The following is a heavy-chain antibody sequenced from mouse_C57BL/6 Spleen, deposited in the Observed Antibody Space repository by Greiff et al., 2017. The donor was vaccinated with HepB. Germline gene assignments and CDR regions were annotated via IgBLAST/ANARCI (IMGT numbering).Heavy chain of an antibody. D-gene: IGHD1-1*01. Sequence: EVQLQQSGPELVKPGASVKISCKASGYSFTGYYMNWVKQSPEKSLEWIGEINPSTGGTTYNQKFKAKATLTVDKSSSTAYMQLKSLTSEDSAVYYCAREYYGSGFAYWGQGTLVTVSA. CDR2: INPSTGGT. CDR1: GYSFTGYY. CDR3: AREYYGSGFAY. J-gene: IGHJ3*01. V-gene: IGHV1-42*01.